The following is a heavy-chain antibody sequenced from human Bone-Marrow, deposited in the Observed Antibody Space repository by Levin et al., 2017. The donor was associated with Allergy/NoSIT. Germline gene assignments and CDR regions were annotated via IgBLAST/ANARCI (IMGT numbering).Heavy chain of an antibody. CDR2: IYYSGST. V-gene: IGHV4-31*03. CDR3: ARDGHSSRGYYFDY. J-gene: IGHJ4*02. Sequence: LRLSCTVSGGSISSGGYYWSWIRQHPGKGLEWIGYIYYSGSTYYNPSLKSRVTISVDTSKNQFSLKLSSVTAADTAVYYCARDGHSSRGYYFDYWGQGTLVTVSS. D-gene: IGHD6-13*01. CDR1: GGSISSGGYY.